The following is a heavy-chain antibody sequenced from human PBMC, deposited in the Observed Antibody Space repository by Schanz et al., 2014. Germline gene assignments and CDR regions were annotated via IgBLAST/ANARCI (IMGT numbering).Heavy chain of an antibody. D-gene: IGHD6-19*01. CDR1: GGSFSSNY. CDR3: ARGHHPHGITVAARGFDP. V-gene: IGHV4-34*02. CDR2: IYHTGST. J-gene: IGHJ5*02. Sequence: QVQLQQWGAGLLKPSETLSLTCAVYGGSFSSNYWSWIRQPPGKGLEWIGEIYHTGSTNYNPSLKSRVTISVDTSKNQFSLKLSSVTAADTAVYYCARGHHPHGITVAARGFDPWGQGTLVTVSS.